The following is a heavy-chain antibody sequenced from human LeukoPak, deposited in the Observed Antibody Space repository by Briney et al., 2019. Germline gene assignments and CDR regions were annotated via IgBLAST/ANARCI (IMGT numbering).Heavy chain of an antibody. V-gene: IGHV3-48*03. Sequence: PGGSLRLSCAASGFTFSIYEMNWVRQAPGKGLEWLSHISTSGNTIHYANSVEGRFTISRDDAKNSLYLQMNSLKTEDTAVYYCTTEDWLYAFDIWGQGTMVTVSS. CDR3: TTEDWLYAFDI. CDR2: ISTSGNTI. CDR1: GFTFSIYE. D-gene: IGHD3-16*02. J-gene: IGHJ3*02.